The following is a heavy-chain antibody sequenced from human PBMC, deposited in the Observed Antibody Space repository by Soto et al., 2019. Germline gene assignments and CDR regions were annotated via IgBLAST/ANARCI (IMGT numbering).Heavy chain of an antibody. V-gene: IGHV1-2*04. Sequence: ASVKVSCKASGYTFTGYYMHWVRQAPGQGLEWMGWINPNSGGTNYAQKFQGWVTMTRDTSISTAYMELSRLRSDDTAVYYCARESTPVLRFLEGPRGFDYWGQGTLVTVSS. CDR1: GYTFTGYY. CDR2: INPNSGGT. D-gene: IGHD3-3*01. CDR3: ARESTPVLRFLEGPRGFDY. J-gene: IGHJ4*02.